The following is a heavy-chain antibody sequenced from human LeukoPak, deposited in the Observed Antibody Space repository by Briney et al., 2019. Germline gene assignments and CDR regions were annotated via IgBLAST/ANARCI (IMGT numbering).Heavy chain of an antibody. CDR2: ISSSSSYI. CDR3: ARVRSCSSTSCYTPLYYYYYYMDV. Sequence: PGGSLRLSCAASGFTFSSYSMNWVRQAPGKGLEWVSSISSSSSYIYYADSVKGRFTISRDNAKNSLYLQVNSLRAEDTAVYYCARVRSCSSTSCYTPLYYYYYYMDVWGKGTTVTVSS. D-gene: IGHD2-2*02. J-gene: IGHJ6*03. V-gene: IGHV3-21*01. CDR1: GFTFSSYS.